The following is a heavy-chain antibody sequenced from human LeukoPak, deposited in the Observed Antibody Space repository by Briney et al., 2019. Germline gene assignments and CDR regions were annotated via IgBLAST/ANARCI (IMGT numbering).Heavy chain of an antibody. CDR3: AKDGGE. CDR2: ISGSGAST. V-gene: IGHV3-23*01. J-gene: IGHJ4*02. Sequence: GGSLRLSCAGSGFTFIIYDIYWVRQAPGKGLEWVSTISGSGASTYYADAVKGRFTISRDNSKNTVYLQMNSLRAEDTAVCYCAKDGGEGGQGTLVTVSS. D-gene: IGHD3-16*01. CDR1: GFTFIIYD.